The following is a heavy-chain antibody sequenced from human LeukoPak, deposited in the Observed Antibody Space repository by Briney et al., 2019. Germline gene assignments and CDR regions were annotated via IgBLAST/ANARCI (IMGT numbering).Heavy chain of an antibody. CDR3: ARDQWLDY. Sequence: GGSLRLSCAASGFTFSGYIMNWVRQAPGKGLEWVSFIGTSGNTIYYADSVKGRFTVSRDNAKNSLYLQMNSLRAEDTAVYYCARDQWLDYWGQGNLFSVSS. J-gene: IGHJ4*02. CDR2: IGTSGNTI. V-gene: IGHV3-48*01. D-gene: IGHD6-19*01. CDR1: GFTFSGYI.